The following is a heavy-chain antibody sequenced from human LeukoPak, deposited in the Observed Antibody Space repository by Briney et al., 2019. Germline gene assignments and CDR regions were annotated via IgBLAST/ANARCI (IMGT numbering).Heavy chain of an antibody. J-gene: IGHJ4*02. D-gene: IGHD3-10*01. CDR3: ARANLGSGSYYNAGFDY. V-gene: IGHV5-51*01. CDR1: GYSFTSYW. Sequence: GESLKISCKGSGYSFTSYWIGWVCQMPGKGLEWMGIIYPGDSDTRYSPSFQGQVTISADKSISTAYLQWSSLKASDTAMYYCARANLGSGSYYNAGFDYWGQGTLVTVSS. CDR2: IYPGDSDT.